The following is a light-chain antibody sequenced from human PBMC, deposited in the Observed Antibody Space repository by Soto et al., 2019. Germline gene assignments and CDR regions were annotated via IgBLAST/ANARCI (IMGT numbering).Light chain of an antibody. Sequence: DIQLTQSPSSLSASVGDRVTITCRASQSIITYVNWYPQKPGKAPKLLIHGASSFQSGVPSRFSGSGYGTDFSLNTNTLQTEDFASYDCQQTHSTPQSFGGGTKVEIK. CDR3: QQTHSTPQS. CDR1: QSIITY. V-gene: IGKV1-39*01. J-gene: IGKJ4*01. CDR2: GAS.